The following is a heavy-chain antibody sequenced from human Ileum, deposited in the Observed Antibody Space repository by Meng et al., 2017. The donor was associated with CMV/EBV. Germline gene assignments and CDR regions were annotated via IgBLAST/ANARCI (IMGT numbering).Heavy chain of an antibody. CDR1: CY. V-gene: IGHV3-11*01. CDR3: ARGKAYDVWSGYYTTNYHGMDV. D-gene: IGHD3-3*01. Sequence: CYMTWIRQTPGKGLEWVSYISRGGSTMYYADSMKGRFTISRDNAKSSLYLQMNSLRAEDTAVYYCARGKAYDVWSGYYTTNYHGMDVWGQGTTVTVSS. J-gene: IGHJ6*02. CDR2: ISRGGSTM.